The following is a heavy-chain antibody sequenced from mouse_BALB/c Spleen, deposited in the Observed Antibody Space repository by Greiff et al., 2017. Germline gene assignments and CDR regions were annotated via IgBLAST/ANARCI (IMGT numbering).Heavy chain of an antibody. Sequence: EVQLQQSGAELVKPGASVKLSCTASGFNIKDTYMHWVKQRPEQGLEWIGRIDPANGNTKYDPKFQGKATITADTSSNTAYLQLSSLTSEDTAVYYCAREGAYYRYTYAMDYWGQGTSVTVSS. CDR2: IDPANGNT. CDR1: GFNIKDTY. CDR3: AREGAYYRYTYAMDY. J-gene: IGHJ4*01. D-gene: IGHD2-14*01. V-gene: IGHV14-3*02.